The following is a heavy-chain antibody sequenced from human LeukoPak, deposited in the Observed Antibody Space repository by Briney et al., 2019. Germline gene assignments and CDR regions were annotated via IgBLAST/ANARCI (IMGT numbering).Heavy chain of an antibody. Sequence: GGSLRLSCAASGLTLSSHAMSWVRQAPGKGLGWVSAISDSGDFTYYADSVRGRFTISRDNSRNTLYLQMNSLRAEDTAVYYCAKAYYSSSFDYWGQGTLVTVSS. J-gene: IGHJ4*02. CDR1: GLTLSSHA. V-gene: IGHV3-23*01. CDR2: ISDSGDFT. CDR3: AKAYYSSSFDY. D-gene: IGHD6-13*01.